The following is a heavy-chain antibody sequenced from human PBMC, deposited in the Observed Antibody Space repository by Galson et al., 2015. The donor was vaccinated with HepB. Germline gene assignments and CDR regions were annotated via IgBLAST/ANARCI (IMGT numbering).Heavy chain of an antibody. CDR3: AREATRGYYYDSSGYPNR. CDR1: GYTFTGYY. V-gene: IGHV1-2*06. J-gene: IGHJ4*02. CDR2: INPNSGGT. D-gene: IGHD3-22*01. Sequence: CKASGYTFTGYYMHWVRQAPGQGLEWMGRINPNSGGTNYAQKFQGRVTMTRDTSISTAYMELSRLRSDDTAVYYCAREATRGYYYDSSGYPNRWGQGTLVTVSS.